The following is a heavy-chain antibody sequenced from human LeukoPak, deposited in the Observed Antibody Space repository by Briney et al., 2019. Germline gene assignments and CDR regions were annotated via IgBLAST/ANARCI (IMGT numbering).Heavy chain of an antibody. J-gene: IGHJ4*02. V-gene: IGHV3-30*14. CDR1: GFTFRNYA. CDR2: ISYDGNDK. Sequence: PGRSLRLSCAASGFTFRNYAMYWVRQAPGKGLEWVALISYDGNDKSYADSVKGRFTISRDNSKNTLYLQMNSLRAEDTAVYYCARRAGDYSHPYDYWGQGTLVTVSS. D-gene: IGHD3-22*01. CDR3: ARRAGDYSHPYDY.